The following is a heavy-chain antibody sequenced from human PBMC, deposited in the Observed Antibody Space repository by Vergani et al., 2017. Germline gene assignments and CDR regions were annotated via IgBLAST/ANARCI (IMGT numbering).Heavy chain of an antibody. D-gene: IGHD4-23*01. V-gene: IGHV3-49*04. Sequence: EVHLLESGGDLVQPGRSLRLSCQTSGFNFGEYGVSWVRQAPGQGLEWIGFIRSKTYGATTEYAASVRGRFTISRDDSKGIAYLQMSILKKEDTAVYRCAVEIYDYGGSRDFDYWGQGTLVVVSS. CDR3: AVEIYDYGGSRDFDY. J-gene: IGHJ4*02. CDR1: GFNFGEYG. CDR2: IRSKTYGATT.